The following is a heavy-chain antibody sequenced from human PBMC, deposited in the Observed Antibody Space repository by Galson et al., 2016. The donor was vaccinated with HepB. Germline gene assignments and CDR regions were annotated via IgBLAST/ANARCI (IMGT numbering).Heavy chain of an antibody. D-gene: IGHD2-15*01. J-gene: IGHJ5*02. V-gene: IGHV4-34*01. Sequence: SETLSLTCGVYGGSFNASYWSWIRQPPGKGLEWIGEINYTGSTKYNPSLKSRVTISVDTSKNQFSLKLTSLTAADTAMYFCARVVVAATNWFDPWGQGTLVTVSS. CDR1: GGSFNASY. CDR2: INYTGST. CDR3: ARVVVAATNWFDP.